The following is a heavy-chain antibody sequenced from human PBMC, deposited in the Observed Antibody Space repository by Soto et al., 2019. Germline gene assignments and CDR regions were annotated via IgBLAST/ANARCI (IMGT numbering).Heavy chain of an antibody. J-gene: IGHJ6*02. D-gene: IGHD5-12*01. CDR2: IYSGGST. Sequence: GGSLRLSCAASGFTVSSNYMSWVRQAPGKGLEWVSVIYSGGSTYYADSVKGRFTISRDNSKNTLYLQMNSLRAEDTAVYYCARDNMATGYYYGMDVWGQGTTVTVSS. CDR1: GFTVSSNY. CDR3: ARDNMATGYYYGMDV. V-gene: IGHV3-53*01.